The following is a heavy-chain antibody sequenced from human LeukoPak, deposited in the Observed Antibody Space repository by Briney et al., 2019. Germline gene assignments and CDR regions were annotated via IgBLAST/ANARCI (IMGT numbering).Heavy chain of an antibody. CDR1: GFTFSSYA. Sequence: GGSLRLSCAASGFTFSSYAMSWVRQAPGKGLEWVSAISGSGGSTYYADSVKGRFTISRDNSKNTLYLQMNSLRAEDTAVYYCAKDQEQWLVLWYGMDVWGQGTTVTVSS. D-gene: IGHD6-19*01. CDR3: AKDQEQWLVLWYGMDV. V-gene: IGHV3-23*01. CDR2: ISGSGGST. J-gene: IGHJ6*02.